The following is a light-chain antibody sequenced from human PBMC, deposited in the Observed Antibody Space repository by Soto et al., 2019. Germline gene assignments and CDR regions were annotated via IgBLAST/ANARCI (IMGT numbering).Light chain of an antibody. V-gene: IGKV1-39*01. CDR2: AAS. J-gene: IGKJ4*01. Sequence: IQMTQSPSSLSASLGDRVTITCRASQSISTYLNWYQQKLGKAPKLLISAASSLQGGVPSRLSGSGSGTDFTLTISSLQPEDFATYYCQQGSFTLTFGGGTKVDIK. CDR3: QQGSFTLT. CDR1: QSISTY.